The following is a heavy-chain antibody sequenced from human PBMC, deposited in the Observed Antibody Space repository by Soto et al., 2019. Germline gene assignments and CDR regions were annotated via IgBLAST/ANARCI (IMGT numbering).Heavy chain of an antibody. CDR2: ISSSSSYT. CDR3: ARREDYGGNPTFDY. D-gene: IGHD4-17*01. Sequence: PGGSLRLSCAASGFTFSDYYMSWIRQAPGKGLEWVSYISSSSSYTNYADSVKGRFTISRDNAKNSLYLQMNSLRAEDTAVYYCARREDYGGNPTFDYWGQGTLVTVSS. CDR1: GFTFSDYY. J-gene: IGHJ4*02. V-gene: IGHV3-11*06.